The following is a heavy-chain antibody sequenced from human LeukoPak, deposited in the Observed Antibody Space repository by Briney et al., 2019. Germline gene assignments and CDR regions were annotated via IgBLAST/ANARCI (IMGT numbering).Heavy chain of an antibody. CDR3: ASSGSYLGYFDY. Sequence: ASVKVSCKASGYTFTSYGISWVRQAPGQGLEWMGWISAYNGNTNYAQKLQGRVTMTTDTSTSTAYMELRSLRSDDTAVYYCASSGSYLGYFDYWGQGALVTVSS. CDR2: ISAYNGNT. V-gene: IGHV1-18*01. J-gene: IGHJ4*02. CDR1: GYTFTSYG. D-gene: IGHD1-26*01.